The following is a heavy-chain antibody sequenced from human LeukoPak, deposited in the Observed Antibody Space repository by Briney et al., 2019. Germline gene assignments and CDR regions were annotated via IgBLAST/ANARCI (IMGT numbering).Heavy chain of an antibody. D-gene: IGHD2-2*02. Sequence: GGSLRLSCAASGFTFSSYAMHWVRQAPGKGLEWVAVISYDGSNKYYADSVKGRFTISRDNSKNTLYLQMNSLRAEDTAVYYCARDPVTSIVVVPAAIDYWGQGTLVTVSS. J-gene: IGHJ4*02. CDR1: GFTFSSYA. CDR2: ISYDGSNK. CDR3: ARDPVTSIVVVPAAIDY. V-gene: IGHV3-30-3*01.